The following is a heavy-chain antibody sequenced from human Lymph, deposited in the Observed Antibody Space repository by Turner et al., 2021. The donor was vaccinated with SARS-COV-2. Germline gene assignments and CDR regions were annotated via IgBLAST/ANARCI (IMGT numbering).Heavy chain of an antibody. CDR1: GFTFSSYG. Sequence: QVRLVESGGGVVQPGRSPRLSCAASGFTFSSYGMHWVRQAPGKGLEWVAVISYDGSNKYYADSVKGRFTISRDNTKKTLYLQMNSLRAEDTAVYYCAKVRSIFGVVIGGMDVWGQGTTVTVSS. CDR2: ISYDGSNK. CDR3: AKVRSIFGVVIGGMDV. D-gene: IGHD3-3*01. J-gene: IGHJ6*02. V-gene: IGHV3-30*18.